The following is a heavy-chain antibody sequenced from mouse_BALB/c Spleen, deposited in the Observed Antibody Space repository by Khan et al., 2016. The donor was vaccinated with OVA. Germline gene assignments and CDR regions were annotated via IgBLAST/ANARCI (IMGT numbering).Heavy chain of an antibody. J-gene: IGHJ2*01. CDR3: ATLMIDCFDY. CDR1: GFSLTTYG. CDR2: IWGDGYT. Sequence: QVQLKESGPGLVAPSQSLSITCTVSGFSLTTYGVSWIRQPPGKGLEWLGLIWGDGYTNYHSALISRLSISKDNSKRQVFLELNSLPTDDTATYYCATLMIDCFDYWGQGTTLTVSS. D-gene: IGHD2-3*01. V-gene: IGHV2-3*01.